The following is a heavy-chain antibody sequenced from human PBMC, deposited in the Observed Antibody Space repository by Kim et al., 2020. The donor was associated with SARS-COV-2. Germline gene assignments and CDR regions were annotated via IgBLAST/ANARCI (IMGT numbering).Heavy chain of an antibody. CDR1: GGSIARSSYY. CDR2: IYYSGST. Sequence: SETLSLTCTVSGGSIARSSYYWGWIRQPPGKGLEWIGSIYYSGSTYYNPSLKSRVTISVDTSKNQFSLKLSSVTAADTAVYYCARLPYYYGSGSQPHFDYWGQGTLVTVSS. D-gene: IGHD3-10*01. V-gene: IGHV4-39*01. CDR3: ARLPYYYGSGSQPHFDY. J-gene: IGHJ4*02.